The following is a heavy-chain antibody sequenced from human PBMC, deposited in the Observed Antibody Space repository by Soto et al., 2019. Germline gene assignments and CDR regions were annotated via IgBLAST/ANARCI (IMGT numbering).Heavy chain of an antibody. CDR3: AGYNWNYYFDP. J-gene: IGHJ5*02. V-gene: IGHV4-61*08. Sequence: KTSETLSLTCTVSGGSISSGDYYWAWLRQPPGKGLEWIGHIYHSGSTIYNPSLKSRVTISIDTSKSQFSLNLNSMTAADTAVYYCAGYNWNYYFDPWGQGTLVTVSS. CDR2: IYHSGST. D-gene: IGHD1-7*01. CDR1: GGSISSGDYY.